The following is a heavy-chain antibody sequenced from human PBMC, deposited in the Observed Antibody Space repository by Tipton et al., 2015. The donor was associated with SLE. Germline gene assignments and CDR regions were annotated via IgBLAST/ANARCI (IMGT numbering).Heavy chain of an antibody. J-gene: IGHJ4*02. CDR2: ISGSGGST. CDR3: AKAQGGAGEPLCFDY. CDR1: GFTFSSYA. D-gene: IGHD4-17*01. Sequence: GSLRLSCAASGFTFSSYAMSWVRQAPGKGLEWVSAISGSGGSTYYADSVKGRFTISRDNSKNTLYLQMNSLRAEDTAVYYCAKAQGGAGEPLCFDYWGQGTLVTVSS. V-gene: IGHV3-23*01.